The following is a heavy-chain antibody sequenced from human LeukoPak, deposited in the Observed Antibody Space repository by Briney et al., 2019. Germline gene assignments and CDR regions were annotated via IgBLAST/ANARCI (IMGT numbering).Heavy chain of an antibody. D-gene: IGHD3-22*01. Sequence: GGSLRLSCAASGFTFSSYTMSWVRQAPGKGLEWVSTITTSDGNTYYADSVKGRFTVSRDNSKNTLFLQMNSLRAEDTAVYYCAKDPYHDSSGYQAWFDPWGQGTLVTVSS. V-gene: IGHV3-23*01. CDR1: GFTFSSYT. J-gene: IGHJ5*02. CDR3: AKDPYHDSSGYQAWFDP. CDR2: ITTSDGNT.